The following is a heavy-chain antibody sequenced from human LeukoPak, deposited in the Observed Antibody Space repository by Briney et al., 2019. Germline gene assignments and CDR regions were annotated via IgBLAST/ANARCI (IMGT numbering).Heavy chain of an antibody. CDR3: ARRVLLWFGESSYYYYGMDV. CDR1: GYTFTSYG. CDR2: ISAYNGNT. V-gene: IGHV1-18*01. D-gene: IGHD3-10*01. Sequence: ASVKVSCKASGYTFTSYGISWVRQAPGQGLEWMGWISAYNGNTNYAQKLQGRVTITTDTSTSTAYMELRSLRSDDTAVYYCARRVLLWFGESSYYYYGMDVWGQGTTVTVSS. J-gene: IGHJ6*02.